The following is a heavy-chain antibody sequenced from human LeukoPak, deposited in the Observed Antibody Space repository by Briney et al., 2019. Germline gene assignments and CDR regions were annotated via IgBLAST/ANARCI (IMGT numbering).Heavy chain of an antibody. CDR3: AAAQYCTNGVCYTGMAPYNWFDP. V-gene: IGHV1-18*01. CDR1: GYTFTSYG. Sequence: ASVKVSCKASGYTFTSYGISWVRQAPGQGLEWMGWISAYNGNTNYAQKLQGRVTMTTDTSTSTAYMELRSLRSDDTAVYYCAAAQYCTNGVCYTGMAPYNWFDPWGQGTLVTVSS. CDR2: ISAYNGNT. D-gene: IGHD2-8*01. J-gene: IGHJ5*02.